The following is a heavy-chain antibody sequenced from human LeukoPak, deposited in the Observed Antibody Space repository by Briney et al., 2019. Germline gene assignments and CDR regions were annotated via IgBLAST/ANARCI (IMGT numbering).Heavy chain of an antibody. D-gene: IGHD6-13*01. J-gene: IGHJ6*03. CDR1: GYTFTGSY. CDR3: ARRAAAGYYYMDV. Sequence: GASVKVSCKASGYTFTGSYLHWVRQAPGQGLEWMGWLNPNSGDTKDALKFQGRVTMTRDTSINTAYMELSRLRSDDTAVYYCARRAAAGYYYMDVWGKGTTVTVSS. V-gene: IGHV1-2*02. CDR2: LNPNSGDT.